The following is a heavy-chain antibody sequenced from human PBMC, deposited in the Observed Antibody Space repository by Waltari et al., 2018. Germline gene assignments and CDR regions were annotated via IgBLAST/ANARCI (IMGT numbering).Heavy chain of an antibody. V-gene: IGHV4-4*07. CDR2: IYTSGSN. J-gene: IGHJ4*01. Sequence: QVQLQESGPGLVKPSETLSLTCTVSGGSISSYYWSWIRQPAGKGLEWIGRIYTSGSNNYNHSLKSRVTMSGDTSKNQFYLKLSSVAAADTAVYYCASVNVDTAMVHLWGHGTLVTVSS. CDR1: GGSISSYY. D-gene: IGHD5-18*01. CDR3: ASVNVDTAMVHL.